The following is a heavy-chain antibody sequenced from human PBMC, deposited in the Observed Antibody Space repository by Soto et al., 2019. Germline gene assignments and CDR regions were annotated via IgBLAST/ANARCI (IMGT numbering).Heavy chain of an antibody. Sequence: SETLSLTCTVSCGSISSSSYYWGWIRQPPGKGLEWIGSIYYSGSTYYNPSLKSRVTISVDTSKNQFSLKLSSVTAADTAVYYCARPIPGYSSSWYGGNWFDPWGQGTLVTVSS. CDR2: IYYSGST. CDR1: CGSISSSSYY. J-gene: IGHJ5*02. V-gene: IGHV4-39*01. CDR3: ARPIPGYSSSWYGGNWFDP. D-gene: IGHD6-13*01.